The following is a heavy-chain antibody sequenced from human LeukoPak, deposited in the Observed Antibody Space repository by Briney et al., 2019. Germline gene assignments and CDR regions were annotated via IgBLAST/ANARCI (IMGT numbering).Heavy chain of an antibody. Sequence: GGSLRLSCAASGFNVSNNYMTWVRQAPGKGLEWVAVIWYDGSNKYYADSVKGRFSISRDNAKNTLYLQMNSLRVEDTAVYYCARGRPHGNDYWGQGTLVTVSS. V-gene: IGHV3-33*08. D-gene: IGHD4-23*01. CDR3: ARGRPHGNDY. CDR2: IWYDGSNK. J-gene: IGHJ4*02. CDR1: GFNVSNNY.